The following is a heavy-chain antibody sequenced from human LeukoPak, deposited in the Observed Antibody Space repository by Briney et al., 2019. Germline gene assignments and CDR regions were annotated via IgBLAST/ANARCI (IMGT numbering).Heavy chain of an antibody. CDR3: ASSGGYCSGGSCYSSWFDP. CDR2: IYYSGST. D-gene: IGHD2-15*01. J-gene: IGHJ5*02. V-gene: IGHV4-59*01. Sequence: SETLSLTCTVSGGSISSYYWSWIRQPPGKGLEWIGYIYYSGSTNYNPSLKSRVTISVDTSKNQFSLKLSSVTAADPAVYYCASSGGYCSGGSCYSSWFDPWGQGTLVTVSS. CDR1: GGSISSYY.